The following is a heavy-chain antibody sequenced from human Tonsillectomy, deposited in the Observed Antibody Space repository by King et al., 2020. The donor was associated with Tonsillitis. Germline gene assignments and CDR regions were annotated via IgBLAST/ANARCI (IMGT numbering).Heavy chain of an antibody. CDR3: ARPQSFSRSSSNPDYFDY. CDR2: LHFSGST. D-gene: IGHD6-6*01. CDR1: GGSIGSSSHY. Sequence: LQLQESGPGLVKPSETLSLTCTVSGGSIGSSSHYWGWIRQSPGKGLEWIGVLHFSGSTYYNPSLNSRGTISVDTPKNQFSLKLTSVTAADTAVYYCARPQSFSRSSSNPDYFDYWGQGTLVTVSS. J-gene: IGHJ4*02. V-gene: IGHV4-39*01.